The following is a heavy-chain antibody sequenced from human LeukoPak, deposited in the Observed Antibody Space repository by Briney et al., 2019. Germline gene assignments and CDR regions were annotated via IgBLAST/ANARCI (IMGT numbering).Heavy chain of an antibody. CDR3: ARDPKPYCSGGTCYYYWFDP. Sequence: PGGSLRLSCTASGFTFSSYWMHWVRQTPGKGLVWVSRINTDGSSTNYADSVKGRFTISRDNAKNTLYLQMNSLRAEDTAVYHCARDPKPYCSGGTCYYYWFDPWGQGTLVTVSS. CDR1: GFTFSSYW. V-gene: IGHV3-74*01. CDR2: INTDGSST. D-gene: IGHD2-15*01. J-gene: IGHJ5*02.